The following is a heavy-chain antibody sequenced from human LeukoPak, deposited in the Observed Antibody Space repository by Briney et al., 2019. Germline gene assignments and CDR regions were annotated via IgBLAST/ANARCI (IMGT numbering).Heavy chain of an antibody. CDR1: GFTFSYYA. D-gene: IGHD2-8*02. V-gene: IGHV3-23*01. Sequence: PGGSLRLSCAASGFTFSYYAMHWVRQAPGKGLEWVSVISGSGATTYYADSVKGRFTISRDNSKSTVYLQMNSLRAGDTAVYYCAKRALGYCTATSCTYAMDVWGQGTTVTVSS. CDR3: AKRALGYCTATSCTYAMDV. CDR2: ISGSGATT. J-gene: IGHJ6*02.